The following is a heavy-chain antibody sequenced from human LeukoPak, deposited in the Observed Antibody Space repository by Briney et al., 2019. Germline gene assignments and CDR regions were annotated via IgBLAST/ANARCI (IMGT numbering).Heavy chain of an antibody. CDR1: GFTFSSYW. CDR3: ARATGSYYSLGY. J-gene: IGHJ4*02. Sequence: GGSLRLSCAASGFTFSSYWMSWVRQAPGKGLEWVANIKQDGSEKYYVDSVKGRFTVSRDNAKNTLYLQMNSLRAEDTAVYYCARATGSYYSLGYWGQGTLVTVSS. V-gene: IGHV3-7*01. CDR2: IKQDGSEK. D-gene: IGHD1-26*01.